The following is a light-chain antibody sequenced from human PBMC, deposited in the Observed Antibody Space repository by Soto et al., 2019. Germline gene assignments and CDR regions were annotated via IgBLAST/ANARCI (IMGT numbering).Light chain of an antibody. CDR2: EVS. Sequence: QSVLTQPASVSGSLGQSITISCTGTISDVGRYNYVSWYQQHPGKAPKLMIYEVSNRPSGVSNRFSGSKSGNTASLTISGLQAEDEADYYCSSYTSSSTYVFGTGTKVTVL. CDR1: ISDVGRYNY. V-gene: IGLV2-14*01. CDR3: SSYTSSSTYV. J-gene: IGLJ1*01.